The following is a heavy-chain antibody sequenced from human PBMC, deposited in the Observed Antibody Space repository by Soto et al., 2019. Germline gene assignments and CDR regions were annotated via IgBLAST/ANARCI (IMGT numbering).Heavy chain of an antibody. CDR2: INHSGST. J-gene: IGHJ6*02. D-gene: IGHD5-12*01. CDR3: ARSGYNYYYYGMDV. CDR1: GGSFSGYY. V-gene: IGHV4-34*01. Sequence: PSETLSLTCAVYGGSFSGYYWSWIRQPPGKGLEWIGEINHSGSTNYNPSLKSRVTISVDTSKNQFSLKLSSVTAADTAVYYCARSGYNYYYYGMDVWGQGTTVTVSS.